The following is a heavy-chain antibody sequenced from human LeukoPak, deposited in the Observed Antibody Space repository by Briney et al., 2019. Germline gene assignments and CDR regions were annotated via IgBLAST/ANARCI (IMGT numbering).Heavy chain of an antibody. CDR1: GFTFSSYS. V-gene: IGHV3-21*01. CDR3: ARDSHSSSWYSEFDY. D-gene: IGHD6-13*01. CDR2: INILSNYI. J-gene: IGHJ4*02. Sequence: PGESLRLSCAASGFTFSSYSMNWVRQAPGKGLEWVSSINILSNYIYYANSVKGRFTISRDNAKNSLYLQMNSLRAEDTAVYYYARDSHSSSWYSEFDYWGQGTLVTVSS.